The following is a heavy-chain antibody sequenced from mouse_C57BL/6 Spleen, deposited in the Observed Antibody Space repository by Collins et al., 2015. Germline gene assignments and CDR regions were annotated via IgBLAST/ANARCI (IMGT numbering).Heavy chain of an antibody. CDR1: GYTFTDYY. J-gene: IGHJ4*01. D-gene: IGHD6-2*01. V-gene: IGHV1-26*01. CDR2: INPNNGGT. Sequence: SCKASGYTFTDYYMNWVKQSHGKSLEWIGDINPNNGGTSYNQKFKGKATLTVDKSSSTAYMELRSLTSEDSAVYYCASSLYAMDYWGQGTSVTVSS. CDR3: ASSLYAMDY.